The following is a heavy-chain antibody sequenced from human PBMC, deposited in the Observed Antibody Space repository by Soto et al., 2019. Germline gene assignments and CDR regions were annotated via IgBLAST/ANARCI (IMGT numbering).Heavy chain of an antibody. Sequence: QVQLQESGPGLVEPSQTLSLTCTVSGGSISGEGYYWSWIRQYSGRGLEWIGYIHYSGSTYSNPSLMSRVTLPAYTTNTQFSLMLTSVTAAATAVWHCTRAWTATAAWANGFDRWGQATLVTFSS. D-gene: IGHD6-25*01. CDR1: GGSISGEGYY. CDR2: IHYSGST. V-gene: IGHV4-31*03. J-gene: IGHJ5*02. CDR3: TRAWTATAAWANGFDR.